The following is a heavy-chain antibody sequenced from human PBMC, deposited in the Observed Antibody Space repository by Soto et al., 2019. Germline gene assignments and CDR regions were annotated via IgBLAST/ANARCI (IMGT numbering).Heavy chain of an antibody. D-gene: IGHD3-9*01. V-gene: IGHV3-23*01. CDR1: GFTFSSHA. CDR2: ISGSGGST. CDR3: AKVDILTGYSAYQIDY. J-gene: IGHJ4*02. Sequence: PGVSLRLSWAASGFTFSSHAMILVRQAPGKGLEWVSAISGSGGSTYYADSVKGRFTISRDNSKNTLYLQMNSLRAEDTAVYYCAKVDILTGYSAYQIDYWGQGTLVTVSS.